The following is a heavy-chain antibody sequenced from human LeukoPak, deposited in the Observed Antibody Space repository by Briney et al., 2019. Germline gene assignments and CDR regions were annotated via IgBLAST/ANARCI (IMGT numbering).Heavy chain of an antibody. CDR1: GYTFTGYY. J-gene: IGHJ6*02. CDR2: INPNSGGT. D-gene: IGHD3-10*01. V-gene: IGHV1-2*02. Sequence: ASVKVSCKAPGYTFTGYYMHWVRQAPGQGLEWMGWINPNSGGTNYAQKFQGRVTMTRDTSISTAYMELSRLRSDDTAVYYCARGRVGGYYGMDVWGQGTTVTVSS. CDR3: ARGRVGGYYGMDV.